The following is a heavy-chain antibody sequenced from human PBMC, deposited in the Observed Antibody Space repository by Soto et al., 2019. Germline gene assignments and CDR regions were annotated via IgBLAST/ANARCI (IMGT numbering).Heavy chain of an antibody. CDR1: GGSFSGYY. J-gene: IGHJ4*02. Sequence: SETLSLTCAVYGGSFSGYYLSWIRQPPGKGLEWIGEINHSGSTNYNPSLKSRVTISVDTSKNQFSLKLSSVTAADTAVYYCARGRIAARPSDYWGQGTLVTVS. D-gene: IGHD6-6*01. CDR3: ARGRIAARPSDY. CDR2: INHSGST. V-gene: IGHV4-34*01.